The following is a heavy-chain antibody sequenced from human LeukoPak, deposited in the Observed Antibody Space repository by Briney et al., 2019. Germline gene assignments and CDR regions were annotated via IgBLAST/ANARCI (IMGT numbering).Heavy chain of an antibody. CDR1: VFTFSSYA. CDR3: ATNYYDSSGYLY. D-gene: IGHD3-22*01. CDR2: ISGSGGST. J-gene: IGHJ4*02. V-gene: IGHV3-23*01. Sequence: GGSLRLSCAASVFTFSSYAMSWVRQAPGKGLEWVSAISGSGGSTYYADSVKGRFTISRGNSKNTLYLQMNSLRAEDTAVYYCATNYYDSSGYLYWGQGTLVTVSS.